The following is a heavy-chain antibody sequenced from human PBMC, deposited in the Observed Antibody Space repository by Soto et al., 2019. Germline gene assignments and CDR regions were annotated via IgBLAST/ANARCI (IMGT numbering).Heavy chain of an antibody. CDR1: GGSISSGDYF. CDR2: IYYSGST. V-gene: IGHV4-30-4*01. D-gene: IGHD2-21*02. CDR3: ARVKDCGGDCYGGWFDP. Sequence: SETLSLTCSVSGGSISSGDYFWSWIRQPPGKGLEWIGYIYYSGSTYYNPSLRSRITLSIDTSKSQFSLKVNSVTPADTAMYYCARVKDCGGDCYGGWFDPWGQGTLVTVSS. J-gene: IGHJ5*02.